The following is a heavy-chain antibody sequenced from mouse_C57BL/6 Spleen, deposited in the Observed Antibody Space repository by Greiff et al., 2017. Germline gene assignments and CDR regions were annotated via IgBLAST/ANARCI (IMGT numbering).Heavy chain of an antibody. CDR1: GYTFTSYW. D-gene: IGHD3-2*02. CDR3: ARSSSGYGDY. J-gene: IGHJ4*01. Sequence: QVQLQQSGAELVKPGASVKMSCKASGYTFTSYWITWVKQRPGQCLEWIGDIYPGRGSTNYNEKFKSKGTLTVDTSSSTAYMQLSSLTSEDSAVYYCARSSSGYGDYWGQGTSVTVSS. V-gene: IGHV1-55*01. CDR2: IYPGRGST.